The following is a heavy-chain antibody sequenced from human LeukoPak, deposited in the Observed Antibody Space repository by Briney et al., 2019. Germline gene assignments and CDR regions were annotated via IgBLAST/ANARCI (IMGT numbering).Heavy chain of an antibody. D-gene: IGHD3-10*01. CDR3: AKVNPKVREISHYHYYYYMDV. CDR1: GFTFSSYH. Sequence: GGSLRLSCAASGFTFSSYHIHWVRQAPGKGLEWVAFIRYDGSNKYYADSVKGRFTISRDISKNTLSLQMNSLIPEDTAVYYCAKVNPKVREISHYHYYYYMDVWGKGTTVTISS. CDR2: IRYDGSNK. J-gene: IGHJ6*03. V-gene: IGHV3-30*02.